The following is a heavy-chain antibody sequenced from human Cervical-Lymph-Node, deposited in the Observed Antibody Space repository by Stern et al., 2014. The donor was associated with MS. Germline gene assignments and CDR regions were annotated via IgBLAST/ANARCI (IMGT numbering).Heavy chain of an antibody. CDR1: GFTVSSNY. V-gene: IGHV3-53*01. D-gene: IGHD4-11*01. J-gene: IGHJ6*02. Sequence: EVQLEESGGGLIQPGGSLRLSCAASGFTVSSNYMTWVRQAPGKGLEWVSILYSGGSSYYADSVKGRFTISRDNSNNTLYLQMNSLRAEDTAVYYCARGRGTTITTEYSYYYYGMDVWGQGTTVTVSS. CDR2: LYSGGSS. CDR3: ARGRGTTITTEYSYYYYGMDV.